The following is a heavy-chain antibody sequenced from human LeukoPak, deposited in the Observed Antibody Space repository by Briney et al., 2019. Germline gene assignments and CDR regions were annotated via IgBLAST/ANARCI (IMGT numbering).Heavy chain of an antibody. CDR3: ARVDSGDITVDS. D-gene: IGHD6-25*01. J-gene: IGHJ4*02. Sequence: GGSLRLSCAASGFTISSYSMNWVRQAPGKGLEWVSTIRSSSSYVYYADSVKGRFTISRDNAKNSVYLQMNSLRAEDTAVYYCARVDSGDITVDSWGQGTLVTVSS. CDR2: IRSSSSYV. CDR1: GFTISSYS. V-gene: IGHV3-21*01.